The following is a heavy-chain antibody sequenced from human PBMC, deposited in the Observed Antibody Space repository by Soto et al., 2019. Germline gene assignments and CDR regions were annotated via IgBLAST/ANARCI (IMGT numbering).Heavy chain of an antibody. D-gene: IGHD3-10*01. J-gene: IGHJ4*02. Sequence: QVQLVQSGAEVKKPGSSVKVSCKASGGTFSSYAISWVRQAPGQGLEWMGGIIPIFGTANYAQKFQGRVTITADESTSTANMELSSLRSEDTAVYYCARAVTTAAGSYGIAYWGQGTLVTVSS. CDR2: IIPIFGTA. CDR1: GGTFSSYA. CDR3: ARAVTTAAGSYGIAY. V-gene: IGHV1-69*01.